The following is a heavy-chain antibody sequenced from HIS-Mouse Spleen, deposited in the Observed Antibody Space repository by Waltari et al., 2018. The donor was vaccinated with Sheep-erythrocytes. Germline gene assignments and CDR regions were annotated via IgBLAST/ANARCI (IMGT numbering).Heavy chain of an antibody. J-gene: IGHJ4*02. CDR3: ARDEGTYYDFWSGYPPSYYFDY. V-gene: IGHV4-31*03. CDR2: SYYSGST. D-gene: IGHD3-3*01. Sequence: QVQLQESGPGLVKPSQTLSLTCTVSGGSISSGGYYWSWIRQPPGKGLEGIGYSYYSGSTYYNPALKSRVTISVDTSKNQFSRKLSSVTAADTAVYYCARDEGTYYDFWSGYPPSYYFDYWGQGTLVTVSS. CDR1: GGSISSGGYY.